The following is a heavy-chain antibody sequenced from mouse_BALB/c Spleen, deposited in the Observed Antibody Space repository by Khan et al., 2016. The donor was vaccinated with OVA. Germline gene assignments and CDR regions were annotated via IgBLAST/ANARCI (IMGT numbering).Heavy chain of an antibody. D-gene: IGHD1-3*01. Sequence: VRLKESGAELVKPGASVKLSCTASGFNIKDTNMHWVKLRPEQGLEWIGRIDPANGNIKYDPKFQGKATLTADTSSNTAYLQLSSLTSEDTAVYYCARITAWGQGTTLTVSS. V-gene: IGHV14-3*02. CDR3: ARITA. CDR1: GFNIKDTN. CDR2: IDPANGNI. J-gene: IGHJ2*01.